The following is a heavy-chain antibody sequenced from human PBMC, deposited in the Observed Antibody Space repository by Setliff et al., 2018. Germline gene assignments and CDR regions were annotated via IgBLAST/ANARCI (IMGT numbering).Heavy chain of an antibody. CDR1: GFTFSTYR. Sequence: GGSLRLSCAASGFTFSTYRFHWVRQAPGKGLEWVAVIWHDGGEKYYADSVKGRFTISRDNAKNSLYLQMNSLRGEDTAVYYCARTCSGSGCYAGLESWGQGTPVTAPQ. CDR2: IWHDGGEK. J-gene: IGHJ4*02. D-gene: IGHD2-15*01. CDR3: ARTCSGSGCYAGLES. V-gene: IGHV3-33*08.